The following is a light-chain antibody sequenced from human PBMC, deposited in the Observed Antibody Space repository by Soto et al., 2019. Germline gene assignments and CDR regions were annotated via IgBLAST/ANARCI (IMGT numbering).Light chain of an antibody. Sequence: EIVLTQSPGTLSLSPGERATLSCRASQSVSSAYLAWYQHKPGQAPRLLIYGASNRATGIPDRFSGSGSGTAFTLTISRLETEDFAVYFCQQYGRSPPFTFGQGTKVEIK. J-gene: IGKJ2*01. CDR3: QQYGRSPPFT. CDR1: QSVSSAY. V-gene: IGKV3-20*01. CDR2: GAS.